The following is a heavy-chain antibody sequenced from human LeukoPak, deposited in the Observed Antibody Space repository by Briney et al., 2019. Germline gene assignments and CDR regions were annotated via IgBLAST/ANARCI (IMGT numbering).Heavy chain of an antibody. J-gene: IGHJ3*02. D-gene: IGHD4-17*01. Sequence: GGSLRLSCAASGFTFSSYAMSWVRQAPGKGLEQVSAISGSGGSTYYADSVKGRFTISRDNSKNTLYLQMNSLRAEDTAVYYCARDFGYGDLGAFDIWGQGTMVTVSS. CDR3: ARDFGYGDLGAFDI. CDR2: ISGSGGST. CDR1: GFTFSSYA. V-gene: IGHV3-23*01.